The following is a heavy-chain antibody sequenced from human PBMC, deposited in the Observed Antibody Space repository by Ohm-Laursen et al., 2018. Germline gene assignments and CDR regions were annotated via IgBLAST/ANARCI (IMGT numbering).Heavy chain of an antibody. J-gene: IGHJ4*02. Sequence: SLRLSCTASGFSFSTYSMNWVRQAPGKGLEWVSVIYSGGSTYYADSVKGRFTISRDNSKNTLYLQMNSLRAEDTAVYYCARTVSSGWSFDYWGQGTLVTVSS. CDR1: GFSFSTYS. V-gene: IGHV3-53*01. CDR2: IYSGGST. D-gene: IGHD6-19*01. CDR3: ARTVSSGWSFDY.